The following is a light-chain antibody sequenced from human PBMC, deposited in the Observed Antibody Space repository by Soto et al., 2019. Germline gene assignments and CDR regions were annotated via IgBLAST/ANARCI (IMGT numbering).Light chain of an antibody. CDR1: QSVSSK. V-gene: IGKV3-15*01. Sequence: EIVMTQSPATLSVSPGERATLSCRASQSVSSKLAWYQRKPGQAPRLLIYGASTRATGIPARFSGSGSGTEFTLTISSLQPEDFATYYCQQLKSYPQTFGQGTKVDIK. J-gene: IGKJ1*01. CDR3: QQLKSYPQT. CDR2: GAS.